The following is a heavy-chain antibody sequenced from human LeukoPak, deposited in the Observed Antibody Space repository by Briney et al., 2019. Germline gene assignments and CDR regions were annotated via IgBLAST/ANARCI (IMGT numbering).Heavy chain of an antibody. CDR2: KEDGSDE. Sequence: KEDGSDENYVDSVKGRFTISRDNAKDSLYLQLNSLRAEDTAVYYCARDIPYGLSYFGYWGQGTLVTVSS. CDR3: ARDIPYGLSYFGY. V-gene: IGHV3-7*04. D-gene: IGHD2-2*02. J-gene: IGHJ4*02.